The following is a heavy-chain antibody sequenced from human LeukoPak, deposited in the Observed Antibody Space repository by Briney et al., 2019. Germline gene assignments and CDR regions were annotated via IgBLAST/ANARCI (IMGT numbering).Heavy chain of an antibody. CDR1: GGSISSGGYR. CDR3: AREMDAHPRIVV. Sequence: SETLSLTCAVSGGSISSGGYRWTWIRQYPGKGLEWIGYINYSGSTYYNPSLKSRVIISVDTSKNQFSLNLNSVTAADTAVYYCAREMDAHPRIVVWGQGTLITVSS. V-gene: IGHV4-31*11. J-gene: IGHJ1*01. D-gene: IGHD2-21*01. CDR2: INYSGST.